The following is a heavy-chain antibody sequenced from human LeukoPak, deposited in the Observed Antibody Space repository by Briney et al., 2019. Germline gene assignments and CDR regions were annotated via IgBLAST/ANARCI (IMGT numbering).Heavy chain of an antibody. J-gene: IGHJ6*03. CDR2: VNWNGDGT. D-gene: IGHD1-26*01. CDR3: ARLGGPDYYFYYYMDV. CDR1: GFTFHDFA. Sequence: GGSLRLSCAASGFTFHDFAMSWVRQAPGKGLEWVSGVNWNGDGTVYADSVEGRFTISRDNAKNSLYLQMNSLRVDDTALYYCARLGGPDYYFYYYMDVWGKGTTVTVSS. V-gene: IGHV3-20*04.